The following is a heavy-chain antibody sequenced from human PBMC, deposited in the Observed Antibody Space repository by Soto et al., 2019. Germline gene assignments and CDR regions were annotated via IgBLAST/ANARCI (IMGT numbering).Heavy chain of an antibody. Sequence: GGSLRLSCAASGFTFSSYAMSWVRQAPGKGLEWVSAISGSGGSTYYADSVKGRFTISRDNSKNTLYLQMNSLRAEDTAVYYCAKAKYGDYQTRPPYYYYYYMDVWGKGTTVTVSS. J-gene: IGHJ6*03. CDR3: AKAKYGDYQTRPPYYYYYYMDV. CDR1: GFTFSSYA. V-gene: IGHV3-23*01. D-gene: IGHD4-17*01. CDR2: ISGSGGST.